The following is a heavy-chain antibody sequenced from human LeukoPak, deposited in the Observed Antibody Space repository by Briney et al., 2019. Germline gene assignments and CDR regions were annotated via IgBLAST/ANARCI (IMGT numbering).Heavy chain of an antibody. CDR2: INPNSGAT. D-gene: IGHD3-22*01. CDR3: ARTYDSSGYLLDY. Sequence: ASVKVSCKASGGTFSSYAISWVRQPPGQGLEWMGRINPNSGATNSAQKFQGRVTITRDTSISTAYMEVSRLTSDDTAVYYCARTYDSSGYLLDYWGQGTLVTVSS. J-gene: IGHJ4*02. V-gene: IGHV1-2*06. CDR1: GGTFSSYA.